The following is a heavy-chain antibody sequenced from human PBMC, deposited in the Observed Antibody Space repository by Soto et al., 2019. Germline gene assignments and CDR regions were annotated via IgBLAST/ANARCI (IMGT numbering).Heavy chain of an antibody. CDR3: TTLRLDP. Sequence: QVQLVQSGAEVKKPGASVKVSCKASGYTFTAFYMNWVRQAPGQGLEWMGWVNPNTGLTKLAQKFQDRVTMTRDTSINTAYMELSRLTSDDTDVYYCTTLRLDPWGQGTQVTVSS. J-gene: IGHJ5*02. V-gene: IGHV1-2*02. CDR2: VNPNTGLT. D-gene: IGHD6-25*01. CDR1: GYTFTAFY.